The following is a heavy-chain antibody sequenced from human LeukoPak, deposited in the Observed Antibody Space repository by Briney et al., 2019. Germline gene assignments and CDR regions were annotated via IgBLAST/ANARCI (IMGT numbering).Heavy chain of an antibody. D-gene: IGHD6-19*01. CDR2: ISWNSGTI. CDR3: AKDMRYSIGGAGTGGIDY. J-gene: IGHJ4*02. CDR1: GFTFDDYA. V-gene: IGHV3-9*01. Sequence: PGRSLRLSCAASGFTFDDYAMHWVRQAPGKGLEWVSGISWNSGTINYADSVKGRFTISRDNAKNSLYLQVNSLRAEDTALYYCAKDMRYSIGGAGTGGIDYWGQGTLVTVSS.